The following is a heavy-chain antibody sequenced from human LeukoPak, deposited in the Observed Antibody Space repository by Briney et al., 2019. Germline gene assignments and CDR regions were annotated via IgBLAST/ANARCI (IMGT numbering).Heavy chain of an antibody. Sequence: GGSLRLSCAASGFTVSSNYMSWVRQAPGKGLEWVSVIYSGGSTFSADAVEGRCTISRDNSKNTLYLQMKSRRGEDTAVYYCARGRGGYCSSTSCSRGNWFDPWGQGTLVTVSS. D-gene: IGHD2-2*01. J-gene: IGHJ5*02. V-gene: IGHV3-53*01. CDR2: IYSGGST. CDR1: GFTVSSNY. CDR3: ARGRGGYCSSTSCSRGNWFDP.